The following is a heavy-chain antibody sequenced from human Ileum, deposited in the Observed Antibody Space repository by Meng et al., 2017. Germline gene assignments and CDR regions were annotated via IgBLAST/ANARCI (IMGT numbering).Heavy chain of an antibody. D-gene: IGHD3-3*01. CDR1: GGSVSSNIAA. V-gene: IGHV6-1*01. CDR2: TYYRSKWYS. J-gene: IGHJ4*02. CDR3: ASGSGSLDY. Sequence: QVQLQQLGPGPVKPSQTLALTCAVSGGSVSSNIAAWNWIRQSPLRGLEWLGRTYYRSKWYSEYAVSVKSRISITPDTSKNQFSLQMNSVTPEDTAVYYCASGSGSLDYWGPGTLVTVSS.